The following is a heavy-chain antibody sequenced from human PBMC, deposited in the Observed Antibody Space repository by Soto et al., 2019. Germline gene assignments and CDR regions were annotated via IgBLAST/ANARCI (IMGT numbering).Heavy chain of an antibody. CDR1: GFTFSSYG. CDR2: ISYDGSNK. Sequence: GGSLRLSCAASGFTFSSYGMHWVRQAPGKGLEWVAVISYDGSNKYYADSVKGRFTISRDNSKNTLYLQMNSLRAEDTAVYYCARDGAQGQLVQYFDYWGQGTLVTVSS. CDR3: ARDGAQGQLVQYFDY. V-gene: IGHV3-30*03. J-gene: IGHJ4*02. D-gene: IGHD6-13*01.